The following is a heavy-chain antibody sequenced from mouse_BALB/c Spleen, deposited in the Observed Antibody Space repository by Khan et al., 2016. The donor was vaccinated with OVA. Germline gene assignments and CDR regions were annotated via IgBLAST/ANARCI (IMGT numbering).Heavy chain of an antibody. CDR1: GYTFTDYV. D-gene: IGHD2-14*01. J-gene: IGHJ3*01. Sequence: QVQLQQSGPELVKPGASLKVSCKASGYTFTDYVIGWVRQRSRQGLEWIGDIFPGSGVPYYKEKFKDRATLTADKSSNTPYMQLNSLTYEDSAVYFCARGGYSVFAYWGQGTLVTVSA. CDR2: IFPGSGVP. CDR3: ARGGYSVFAY. V-gene: IGHV1-81*01.